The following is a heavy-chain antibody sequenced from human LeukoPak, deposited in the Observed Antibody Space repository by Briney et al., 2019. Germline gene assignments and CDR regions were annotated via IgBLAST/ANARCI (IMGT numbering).Heavy chain of an antibody. CDR1: GFTFSSYS. V-gene: IGHV3-33*05. Sequence: GGSLRLSCAASGFTFSSYSMQWVRQTPGKGLEWVGIMSNSGENTFYGEAVKGRFTISRDNSQNTLYLQMNSLRAEDTAVYYCAKVRTRWTMVRGVPYMDVWGKGTTVTVSS. D-gene: IGHD3-10*01. J-gene: IGHJ6*03. CDR3: AKVRTRWTMVRGVPYMDV. CDR2: MSNSGENT.